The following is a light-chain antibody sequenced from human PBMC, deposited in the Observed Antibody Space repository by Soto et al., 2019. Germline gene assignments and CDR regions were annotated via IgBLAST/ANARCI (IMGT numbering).Light chain of an antibody. V-gene: IGKV1-6*01. CDR1: QGIKND. Sequence: AIQMTQSPSSLSASVGDRVTITCRASQGIKNDLGWYQQKPGKAPKLLIYAASSLQSGVPSRFSGSGSGTDFSLTISSLQPDDFATYYCQHYKMYSPWTFGQGTKVEIK. CDR2: AAS. J-gene: IGKJ1*01. CDR3: QHYKMYSPWT.